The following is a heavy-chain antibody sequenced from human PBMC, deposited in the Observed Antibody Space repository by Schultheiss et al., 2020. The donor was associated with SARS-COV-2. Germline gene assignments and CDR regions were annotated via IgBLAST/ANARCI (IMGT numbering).Heavy chain of an antibody. CDR3: ARGILKLYYFDY. Sequence: SETLSLTCAVYGGSFSGYYWSWIRQPPGKGLEWIGYIHYSGSTNYNPSLKSRVTISVDTSKNQFSLKLSSVTAADTAVYYCARGILKLYYFDYWGQGTLVTVSS. CDR1: GGSFSGYY. D-gene: IGHD6-6*01. V-gene: IGHV4-59*01. J-gene: IGHJ4*02. CDR2: IHYSGST.